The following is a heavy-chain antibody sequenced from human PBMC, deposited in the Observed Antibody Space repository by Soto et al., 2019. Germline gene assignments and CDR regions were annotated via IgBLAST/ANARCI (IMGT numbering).Heavy chain of an antibody. V-gene: IGHV3-30*09. J-gene: IGHJ4*02. CDR2: ISYDGSKE. CDR1: PFTFRSYS. Sequence: QEQMVQSGGGVVQPGRSLRLSCAASPFTFRSYSMHWVRQAPGKGLEWVTSISYDGSKESYADSVKGRFAVSRDNSKNTLDLQMNRPRPEDTAVYYCARYCNGGACYSASLDYGGQGTQVTVSS. D-gene: IGHD2-15*01. CDR3: ARYCNGGACYSASLDY.